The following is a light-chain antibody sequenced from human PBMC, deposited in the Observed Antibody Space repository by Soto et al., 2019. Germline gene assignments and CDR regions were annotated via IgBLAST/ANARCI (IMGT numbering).Light chain of an antibody. J-gene: IGLJ2*01. V-gene: IGLV1-51*01. CDR2: DND. CDR1: RANLGNNY. Sequence: QSVLTQPPSVSAAPGQKVTISCSGSRANLGNNYVSWYQQLPGTAPKLLIYDNDKRPSGIPDRFSGSKSGTSATLGITGLQTGDEADYYCGTWDGSLNTQIFGGGTKLTVL. CDR3: GTWDGSLNTQI.